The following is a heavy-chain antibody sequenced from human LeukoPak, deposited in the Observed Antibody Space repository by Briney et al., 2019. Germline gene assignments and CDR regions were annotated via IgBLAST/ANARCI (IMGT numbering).Heavy chain of an antibody. CDR2: INHSGST. Sequence: SETLSLTCDVYGWSSSDYYCSWIRQPPGKGLEWSGEINHSGSTNYSPSLKSRVTISVDTSKNQFSLRSSSVTAADTAMYYCARTRGAGYGYSFFDYWGQGTLVTVSP. CDR1: GWSSSDYY. CDR3: ARTRGAGYGYSFFDY. J-gene: IGHJ4*02. V-gene: IGHV4-34*01. D-gene: IGHD5-18*01.